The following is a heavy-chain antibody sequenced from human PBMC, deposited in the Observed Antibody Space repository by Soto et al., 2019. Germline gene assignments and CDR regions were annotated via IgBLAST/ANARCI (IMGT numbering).Heavy chain of an antibody. V-gene: IGHV4-59*01. CDR2: IYYSGST. CDR3: ARVTYTGSSRHFDFDY. D-gene: IGHD1-26*01. Sequence: PSETLSLTCTVSDGSISGYYWSWIRQPPGKGLEWIGYIYYSGSTNYNPSLKSRVTISVDTSKNQFSLNLSSVTAADTAMYYCARVTYTGSSRHFDFDYWGQGTLVTVSS. CDR1: DGSISGYY. J-gene: IGHJ4*02.